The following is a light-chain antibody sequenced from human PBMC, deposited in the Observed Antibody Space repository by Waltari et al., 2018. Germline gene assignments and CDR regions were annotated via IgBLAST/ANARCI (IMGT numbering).Light chain of an antibody. CDR1: SSHVGAYNY. V-gene: IGLV2-14*01. CDR3: SSYAGSSTWV. Sequence: QSALTQPASVSGSPGQSITISCTGTSSHVGAYNYLSWYQHHPGKAPKLIIYQVTNRPSGVSSRFYGSKSGNTASLTISGLQADDEADYYCSSYAGSSTWVFGGGTKLTVL. J-gene: IGLJ3*02. CDR2: QVT.